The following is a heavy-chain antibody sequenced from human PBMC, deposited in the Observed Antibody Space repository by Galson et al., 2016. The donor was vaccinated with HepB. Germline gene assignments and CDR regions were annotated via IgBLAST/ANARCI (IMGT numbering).Heavy chain of an antibody. Sequence: LRLSCAASGFTFSSYAIHWVRQAPGKGLEWVAVISYDGTNKYYADSVRGRFTISRDNAKNTVYLQMNSLRVEDTAMYYCARDLPVATAGGFDLWGQGTMVTVSS. V-gene: IGHV3-30*14. CDR1: GFTFSSYA. CDR3: ARDLPVATAGGFDL. J-gene: IGHJ3*01. D-gene: IGHD4-23*01. CDR2: ISYDGTNK.